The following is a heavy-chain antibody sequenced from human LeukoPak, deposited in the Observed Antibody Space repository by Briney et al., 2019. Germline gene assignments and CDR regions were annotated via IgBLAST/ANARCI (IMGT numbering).Heavy chain of an antibody. CDR1: GGSISNYF. CDR2: ITYSGST. Sequence: SETLSLTCTVSGGSISNYFWSWIRQPPGKGLEWIGFITYSGSTDHNPSLKSRVTISVDASKNQFSLKLSSVTAADTAVYYCARVLLWFGESTRFDPWGQGTLVTVSS. CDR3: ARVLLWFGESTRFDP. J-gene: IGHJ5*02. D-gene: IGHD3-10*01. V-gene: IGHV4-59*12.